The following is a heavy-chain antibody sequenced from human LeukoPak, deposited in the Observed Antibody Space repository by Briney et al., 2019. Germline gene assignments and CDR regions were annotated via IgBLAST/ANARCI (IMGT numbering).Heavy chain of an antibody. Sequence: PSETLSLTCDVSGGSVTSTNWWTWFRQPPGKGLEWIGEVHLDERTNYNPSLKSRLVMSADLPENHISLKLTSVTAADTAVYYCAREGGFYRPLDYSGQGTLVTVSS. CDR1: GGSVTSTNW. D-gene: IGHD6-25*01. V-gene: IGHV4-4*02. CDR3: AREGGFYRPLDY. CDR2: VHLDERT. J-gene: IGHJ4*02.